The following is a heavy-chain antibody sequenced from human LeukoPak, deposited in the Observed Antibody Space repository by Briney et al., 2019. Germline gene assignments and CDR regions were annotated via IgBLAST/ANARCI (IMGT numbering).Heavy chain of an antibody. V-gene: IGHV3-21*01. Sequence: KTGGSLRLSCAASGFTFSSYSMNWVRQAPGKGLEWVSSISSSSSYIYYADSVKGRFTISRDNAKNSLYLQMNSLRAEDTAVYYCARAIGYCSSTSCYGGGAGYYYYYYGMDVWGQGTTVTVSS. CDR1: GFTFSSYS. D-gene: IGHD2-2*01. CDR3: ARAIGYCSSTSCYGGGAGYYYYYYGMDV. J-gene: IGHJ6*02. CDR2: ISSSSSYI.